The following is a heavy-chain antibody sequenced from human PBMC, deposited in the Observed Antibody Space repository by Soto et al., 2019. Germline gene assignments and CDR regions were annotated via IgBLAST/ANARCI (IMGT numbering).Heavy chain of an antibody. D-gene: IGHD3-10*01. CDR3: ARDRVRGVSFFLSWFDP. Sequence: KQSPTLSLTCAISGDSVSSNSAAWNWIRQSPSRGLEWLGRTYYRSKWYNDYAVSVKSRITINPDTSKNQFSLQLNSVTPEDTAVYYCARDRVRGVSFFLSWFDPWGQGTLVTVSS. CDR2: TYYRSKWYN. CDR1: GDSVSSNSAA. V-gene: IGHV6-1*01. J-gene: IGHJ5*02.